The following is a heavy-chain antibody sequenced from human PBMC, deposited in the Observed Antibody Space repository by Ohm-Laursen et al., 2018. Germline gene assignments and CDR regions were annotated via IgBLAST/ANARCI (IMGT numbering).Heavy chain of an antibody. CDR3: AVERDSSGYLIDY. D-gene: IGHD3-22*01. Sequence: GSLRLSCSASGFTFSSYAMSWVRQAPGKGLEWVSAISGSGGSTYYADSVKGRFTISRDNSKNTLYLQMNSLRAEDTAVYYCAVERDSSGYLIDYWGQGTLVTVSS. CDR1: GFTFSSYA. V-gene: IGHV3-23*01. J-gene: IGHJ4*02. CDR2: ISGSGGST.